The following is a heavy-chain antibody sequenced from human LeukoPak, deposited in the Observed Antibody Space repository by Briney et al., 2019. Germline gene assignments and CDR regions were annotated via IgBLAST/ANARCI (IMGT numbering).Heavy chain of an antibody. V-gene: IGHV4-4*09. D-gene: IGHD1-1*01. CDR3: ARHYSGTVPPAY. CDR2: IYTSGST. J-gene: IGHJ4*02. Sequence: HPSETLSLTCTVSGGSISSYYWSWIRQPPGKGLEWIGYIYTSGSTNYNPSLKSRVTMSLDTSKNQFSLKLSSVTAADTAIYYCARHYSGTVPPAYWGQGTLVTVSS. CDR1: GGSISSYY.